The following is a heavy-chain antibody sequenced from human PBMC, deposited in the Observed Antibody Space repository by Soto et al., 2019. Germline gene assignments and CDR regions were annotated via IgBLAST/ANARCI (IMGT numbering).Heavy chain of an antibody. J-gene: IGHJ5*02. CDR1: GFTFHNSY. CDR2: ITHDGGTI. CDR3: ARFYSFVNHDSITIFGVDQNWFDP. V-gene: IGHV3-43*01. Sequence: PGGSLRLSCAASGFTFHNSYMLWVRQPPGKGLEWVSLITHDGGTIYYADSVKGRFTISRDNAKNSLYLQMNSLRAEDTAVYYCARFYSFVNHDSITIFGVDQNWFDPWGQGTLVTVSS. D-gene: IGHD3-3*01.